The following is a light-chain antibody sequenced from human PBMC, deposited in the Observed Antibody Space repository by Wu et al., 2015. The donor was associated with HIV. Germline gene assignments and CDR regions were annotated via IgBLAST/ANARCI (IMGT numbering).Light chain of an antibody. CDR2: AAS. CDR3: QQTYTIQWT. J-gene: IGKJ1*01. CDR1: QGISSW. Sequence: DIQMTQSPSSVSTSVGDRVTITCRASQGISSWLAWYQQKPGKAPKLLIYAASNLQGGVPSRFSGSGSGTDFTLTISSLQPEDSATYFCQQTYTIQWTFGQGTKVEIK. V-gene: IGKV1-12*01.